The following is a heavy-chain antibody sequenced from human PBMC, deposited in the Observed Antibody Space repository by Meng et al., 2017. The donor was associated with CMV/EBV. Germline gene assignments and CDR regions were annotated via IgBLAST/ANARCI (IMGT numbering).Heavy chain of an antibody. Sequence: GESLKISCAASGFTFSSYWMHWVRQAPGKGLVWVSRINSDGSSTSYADSVKGRLTISRDNAKNTLYLQMNSLRAEDTAVYYCARDKVGSGSYYFDAFDIWGQGTMVTVSS. CDR2: INSDGSST. D-gene: IGHD3-10*01. CDR3: ARDKVGSGSYYFDAFDI. J-gene: IGHJ3*02. V-gene: IGHV3-74*01. CDR1: GFTFSSYW.